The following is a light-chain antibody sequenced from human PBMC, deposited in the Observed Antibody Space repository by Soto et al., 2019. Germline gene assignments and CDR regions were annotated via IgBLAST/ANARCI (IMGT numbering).Light chain of an antibody. Sequence: QSVLTQPRSVSGSPGQSVTISCTGTSSDVGGYNYVSWYQQHPGKAPKLMIYDVSKRPSGVPDRFSGSKSGNTASPTISGLQAEDEADYYCCSYAGTYTYVFGIGTKLTVL. CDR1: SSDVGGYNY. CDR2: DVS. J-gene: IGLJ1*01. V-gene: IGLV2-11*01. CDR3: CSYAGTYTYV.